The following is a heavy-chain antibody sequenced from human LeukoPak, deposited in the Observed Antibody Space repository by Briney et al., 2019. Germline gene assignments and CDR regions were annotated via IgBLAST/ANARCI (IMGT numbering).Heavy chain of an antibody. CDR1: GFTFSSYG. Sequence: PGGCLRLSCEASGFTFSSYGMHWVRQARGKGREGVSYINTGSDSIYYADSVNGRVTISRDNAKNSLFLQMNSLRAEDTAVYYCARDLYEVTEPLVDYWGQGTLVTVSS. CDR3: ARDLYEVTEPLVDY. D-gene: IGHD2-21*02. CDR2: INTGSDSI. V-gene: IGHV3-48*04. J-gene: IGHJ4*02.